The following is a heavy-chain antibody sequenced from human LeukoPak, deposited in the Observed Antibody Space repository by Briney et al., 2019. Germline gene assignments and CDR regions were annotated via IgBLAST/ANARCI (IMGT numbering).Heavy chain of an antibody. J-gene: IGHJ1*01. CDR3: AKDRGSDWYFGYFQH. V-gene: IGHV3-23*01. D-gene: IGHD6-19*01. CDR1: GFTFSSYA. Sequence: GGSLRLSCAVSGFTFSSYAMNWVRQAPGKGLEWVSAISGSGGSTYSADSMKGRFTISRDNSKNTLYLQMNSLRAEDTAVYYCAKDRGSDWYFGYFQHWGQGTLVTVSS. CDR2: ISGSGGST.